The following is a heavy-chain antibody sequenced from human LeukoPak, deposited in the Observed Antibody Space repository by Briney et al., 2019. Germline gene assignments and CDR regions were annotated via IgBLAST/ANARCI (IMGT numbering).Heavy chain of an antibody. CDR1: GFPFSTYW. D-gene: IGHD6-13*01. CDR3: ARVHSSSWNYYFDY. Sequence: GGSLRLSCAASGFPFSTYWMSWVRQAPGKGLEWVANIKQDGSEKYYVDSVKGRFTISRDNAKNSLYLQMNSLRAEDTAMYYCARVHSSSWNYYFDYWGQGTLVTVSS. V-gene: IGHV3-7*01. J-gene: IGHJ4*02. CDR2: IKQDGSEK.